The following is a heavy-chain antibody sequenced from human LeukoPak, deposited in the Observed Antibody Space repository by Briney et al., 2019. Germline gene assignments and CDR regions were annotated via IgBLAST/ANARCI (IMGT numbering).Heavy chain of an antibody. CDR2: ISAYNGNT. V-gene: IGHV1-18*01. CDR3: ARDRLSPNYFWSGYKIPPSAFDI. CDR1: GYTFTSYG. D-gene: IGHD3-3*01. J-gene: IGHJ3*02. Sequence: AASVKVSCKASGYTFTSYGISWVRQAPGQGLEWMGWISAYNGNTNYAQKLQGRVTMTTDTSTSTAYMELRSLRSDDTAVYYCARDRLSPNYFWSGYKIPPSAFDIWGQGTMVTVSS.